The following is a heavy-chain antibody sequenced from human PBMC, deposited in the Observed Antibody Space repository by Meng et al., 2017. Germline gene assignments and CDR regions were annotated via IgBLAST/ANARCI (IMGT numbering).Heavy chain of an antibody. Sequence: QFQLVQSGAEVKKPGAPVTVSCKASAYTFTSYGISWVRQAPGQGLEWMGWISAYNGNTNYAQKLQGRVTMTTDTSTSTAYMELRSLRSDDTAVYYCARGGSRYYGDYNWYFDLWGRGTLVTVSS. J-gene: IGHJ2*01. D-gene: IGHD4-17*01. V-gene: IGHV1-18*01. CDR2: ISAYNGNT. CDR1: AYTFTSYG. CDR3: ARGGSRYYGDYNWYFDL.